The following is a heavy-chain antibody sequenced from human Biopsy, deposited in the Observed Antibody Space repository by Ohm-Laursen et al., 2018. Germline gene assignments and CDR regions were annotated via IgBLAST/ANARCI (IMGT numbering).Heavy chain of an antibody. V-gene: IGHV1-69*10. J-gene: IGHJ4*02. CDR2: IIAVSGLV. CDR3: ATPFQYYDSWGGYPPFDH. D-gene: IGHD3-3*01. Sequence: SVKVSCKGSEFSFSRYDMHWVRQAPGEGLEWMGGIIAVSGLVNYAPKFQGRVSITADKSTTTAYMELSNLKSEDTAVYYCATPFQYYDSWGGYPPFDHWGQGTLVTVSS. CDR1: EFSFSRYD.